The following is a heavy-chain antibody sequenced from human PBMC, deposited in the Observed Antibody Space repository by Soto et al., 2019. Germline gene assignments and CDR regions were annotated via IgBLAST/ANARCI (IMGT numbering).Heavy chain of an antibody. V-gene: IGHV4-31*03. CDR2: IYYSGST. Sequence: SETLSLTCTFSCGSIISGGYYWRWMRQRPGKGLKWIGYIYYSGSTYYNPSLKSRVTISVDTSKNQFSLKLSSVTAADTAVYYCARECLTSEVVITSGREAFDIWGQGTMVTVSS. D-gene: IGHD3-22*01. CDR1: CGSIISGGYY. CDR3: ARECLTSEVVITSGREAFDI. J-gene: IGHJ3*02.